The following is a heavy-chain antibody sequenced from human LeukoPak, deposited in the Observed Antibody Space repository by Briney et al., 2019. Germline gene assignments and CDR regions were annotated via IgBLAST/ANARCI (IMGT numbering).Heavy chain of an antibody. D-gene: IGHD3-22*01. J-gene: IGHJ4*02. CDR3: EREWSEHYYYDSSGYFI. CDR1: GFTFSSYS. V-gene: IGHV3-21*01. CDR2: ISSSSSYI. Sequence: PGGSLRLSCAASGFTFSSYSMNWVRQAPGKGLEWVSSISSSSSYIYYAGSVKGRFTISRDNAKNSLYLQMNSLRAEDTAVYYCEREWSEHYYYDSSGYFIWGQGTLVTVSS.